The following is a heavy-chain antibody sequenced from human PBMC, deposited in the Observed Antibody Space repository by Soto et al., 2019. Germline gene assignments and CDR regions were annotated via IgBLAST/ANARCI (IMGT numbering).Heavy chain of an antibody. CDR2: IYYSGST. Sequence: SETLSLTCTVSGGSISSYYWSWIRQPPGKGLEWIGYIYYSGSTNYNPSLKSRVTISVDTSKNQFSLKLSSVTAADTAVYYCASALYSSSWYYFDYWGQGTLVTVSS. CDR3: ASALYSSSWYYFDY. D-gene: IGHD6-13*01. J-gene: IGHJ4*02. V-gene: IGHV4-59*08. CDR1: GGSISSYY.